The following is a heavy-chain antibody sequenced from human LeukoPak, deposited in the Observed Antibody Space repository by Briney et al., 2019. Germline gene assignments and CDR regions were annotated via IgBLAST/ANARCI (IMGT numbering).Heavy chain of an antibody. CDR1: GFTSSDSY. V-gene: IGHV3-11*06. Sequence: PGGSLRLSCAASGFTSSDSYMSWIRQAPGKGLEWVSYISGSNSYTNYADSVKGRFTISRDNAKNSLYLQMNSLRAEDTAVYYCARGASYCSGGSCSDFWGQGTLVTVSS. CDR3: ARGASYCSGGSCSDF. J-gene: IGHJ4*02. CDR2: ISGSNSYT. D-gene: IGHD2-15*01.